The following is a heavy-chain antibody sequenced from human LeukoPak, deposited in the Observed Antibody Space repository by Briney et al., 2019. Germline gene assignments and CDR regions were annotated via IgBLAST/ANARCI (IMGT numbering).Heavy chain of an antibody. CDR3: ARDMAGLGEDSFDP. CDR2: INPNSGGT. J-gene: IGHJ5*02. Sequence: ASVKVSCKASGYTFTDYFLHCVRQAPGQGLEWMGWINPNSGGTKYAQKFQGRVTMTRDTSTSTAYMELRSLRSDDTAVYYCARDMAGLGEDSFDPWGQGTLVTVSS. D-gene: IGHD3-16*01. V-gene: IGHV1-2*02. CDR1: GYTFTDYF.